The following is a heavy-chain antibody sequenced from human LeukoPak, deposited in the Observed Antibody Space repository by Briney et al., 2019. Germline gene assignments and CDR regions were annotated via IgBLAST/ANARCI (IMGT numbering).Heavy chain of an antibody. D-gene: IGHD1-1*01. J-gene: IGHJ4*02. V-gene: IGHV4-34*01. CDR1: GGSFSGYY. Sequence: SETLSLTCAVYGGSFSGYYWSWIRQPPGKGLEWIAEINHSGSTNYNPSLKSRVTISVDTSKNQFSLKLSSVTAADTAVYYCARGQEGTGGDFDYWGQGTLVTVSS. CDR3: ARGQEGTGGDFDY. CDR2: INHSGST.